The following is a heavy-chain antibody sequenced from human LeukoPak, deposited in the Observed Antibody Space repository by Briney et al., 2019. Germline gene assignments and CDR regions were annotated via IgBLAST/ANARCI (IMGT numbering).Heavy chain of an antibody. CDR3: ARSRAGYSYGSANFDY. CDR1: GGTFSSYA. CDR2: IIPIFGTE. V-gene: IGHV1-69*05. D-gene: IGHD5-18*01. J-gene: IGHJ4*02. Sequence: ASVKVSCKASGGTFSSYAISWVRQAPGQGLEWMGGIIPIFGTENYAQKFQGRVTITTDESTSTAYMELSSLRSEDTAVYYCARSRAGYSYGSANFDYWGQGTLVTVSS.